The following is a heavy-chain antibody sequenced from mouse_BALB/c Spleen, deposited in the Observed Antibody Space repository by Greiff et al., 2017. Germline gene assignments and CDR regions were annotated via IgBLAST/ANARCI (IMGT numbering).Heavy chain of an antibody. CDR3: ARENRYDVGAMDY. J-gene: IGHJ4*01. Sequence: QVQLQQSGAELMKPGASVKISCKATGYTFSSYWIEWVKQRPGHGLEWIGEILPGSGSTNYNEKFKGKATFTADTSSNTAYMQLSSLTSEDSAVYYSARENRYDVGAMDYWGQGTSVTVSS. CDR1: GYTFSSYW. V-gene: IGHV1-9*01. CDR2: ILPGSGST. D-gene: IGHD2-14*01.